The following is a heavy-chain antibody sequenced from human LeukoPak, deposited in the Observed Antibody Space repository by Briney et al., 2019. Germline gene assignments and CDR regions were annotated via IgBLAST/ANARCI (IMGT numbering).Heavy chain of an antibody. D-gene: IGHD6-19*01. CDR1: GLTLSGDY. V-gene: IGHV3-66*01. CDR3: ARGYSSGWFAPSDY. Sequence: GGSLRLSCAASGLTLSGDYMSWVRQAPGKGLEWVSVIYSSGTTYYADSVKGRFTISRDNAKNSLYLQMNSLRAEDTALYHCARGYSSGWFAPSDYWGQGVLVTVSS. CDR2: IYSSGTT. J-gene: IGHJ4*02.